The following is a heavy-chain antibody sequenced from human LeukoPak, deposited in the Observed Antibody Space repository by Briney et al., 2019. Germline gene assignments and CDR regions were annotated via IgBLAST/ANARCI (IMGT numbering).Heavy chain of an antibody. J-gene: IGHJ4*02. V-gene: IGHV4-38-2*01. CDR3: ASPCSGGSCYSFDY. CDR1: GYSISSGYY. CDR2: IYHSGST. D-gene: IGHD2-15*01. Sequence: SETLSLTCAVSGYSISSGYYWGWIRQPPGKGLEWIGSIYHSGSTYYNPSLKSRVTISVDTSKNQFSLKLSSVTAADTAVYYCASPCSGGSCYSFDYWGQGTLVTVSS.